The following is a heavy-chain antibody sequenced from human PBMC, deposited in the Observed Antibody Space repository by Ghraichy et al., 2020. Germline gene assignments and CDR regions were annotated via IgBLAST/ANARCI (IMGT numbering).Heavy chain of an antibody. CDR1: GGTFSNYG. D-gene: IGHD2-8*01. CDR3: ARGCFVTHLTRRGWCY. V-gene: IGHV1-69*13. CDR2: IIPMFGTA. Sequence: SVKVSCKASGGTFSNYGFNWVRQVPGQGLEWMGGIIPMFGTANYAQKFKGRVTINADESTTTVHMELSSLRSEDTAMYYCARGCFVTHLTRRGWCYWGQGTLVTVSS. J-gene: IGHJ4*02.